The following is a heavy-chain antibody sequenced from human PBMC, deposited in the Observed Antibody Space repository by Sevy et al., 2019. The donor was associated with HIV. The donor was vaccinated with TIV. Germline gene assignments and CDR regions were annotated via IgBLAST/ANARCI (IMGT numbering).Heavy chain of an antibody. V-gene: IGHV1-18*01. CDR2: INPYKGNT. CDR3: ARDVRFTVDGGVIKDYYAMDV. Sequence: ASVKVSRKASGYIFTSNGISWVRQAPGQGLEWMGWINPYKGNTNYAQKLQGRVTLTTDTYTSTAYMELRSRRSDDTAVYYCARDVRFTVDGGVIKDYYAMDVWGQGTTVTVSS. D-gene: IGHD3-10*01. J-gene: IGHJ6*02. CDR1: GYIFTSNG.